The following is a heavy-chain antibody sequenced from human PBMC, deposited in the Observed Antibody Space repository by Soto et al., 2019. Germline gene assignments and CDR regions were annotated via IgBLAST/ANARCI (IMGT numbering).Heavy chain of an antibody. J-gene: IGHJ6*02. Sequence: EVQLVESGGGLVQPGGSLRLSCAASGFTFRSYEMNWVRQAPGKGLEWISYISSSGTTIYYAGSVKGRFTISRDNAKKSLYLKMNSLRAEETAIYYCERSNVTYSRGMDVWGQGNTVTVSS. D-gene: IGHD2-15*01. V-gene: IGHV3-48*03. CDR3: ERSNVTYSRGMDV. CDR1: GFTFRSYE. CDR2: ISSSGTTI.